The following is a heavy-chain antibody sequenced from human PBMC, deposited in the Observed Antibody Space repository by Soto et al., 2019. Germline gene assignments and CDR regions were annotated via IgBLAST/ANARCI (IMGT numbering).Heavy chain of an antibody. CDR2: IVDTGGRT. CDR1: GFNFSNYA. J-gene: IGHJ6*02. Sequence: EEQLLESGGGLVQPGGSLRLSCAASGFNFSNYAMNWVRQAPGQGLEWVSGIVDTGGRTFYADSVKGRFTISRDNSKNTLYLQMSSLRVEDTAVYYCAPVPAATSYYGTDVWGQGTTVTVSS. CDR3: APVPAATSYYGTDV. D-gene: IGHD6-13*01. V-gene: IGHV3-23*01.